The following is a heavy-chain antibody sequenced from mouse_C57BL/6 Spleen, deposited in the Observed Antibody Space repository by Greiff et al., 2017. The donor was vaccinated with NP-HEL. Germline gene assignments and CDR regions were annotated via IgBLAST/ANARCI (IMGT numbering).Heavy chain of an antibody. CDR2: ISSGGSYT. CDR3: ARLAQAEDY. Sequence: EVMLVESGGDLVKPGGSLKLSCAASGFTFSSYGMSWVRQTPDKRLEWVATISSGGSYTYYPDSVKGRFTISSDNAKNTLYLQMSSLKSEDTAMYYCARLAQAEDYWGQGTTLTVSS. D-gene: IGHD3-2*02. V-gene: IGHV5-6*01. CDR1: GFTFSSYG. J-gene: IGHJ2*01.